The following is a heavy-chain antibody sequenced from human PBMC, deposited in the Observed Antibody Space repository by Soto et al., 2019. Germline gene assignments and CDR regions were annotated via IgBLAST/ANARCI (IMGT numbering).Heavy chain of an antibody. Sequence: SETLSLTCTVSGDAIYIGGYYWTWIRQHPGKGLEWIGYIYHTGKTYYNPSLESRVTMSVDPSKNQFSLKLASGTAADTAVYYCAREGSSTANWIDPWGQGTLVTVSS. CDR1: GDAIYIGGYY. CDR3: AREGSSTANWIDP. D-gene: IGHD2-2*01. V-gene: IGHV4-31*03. CDR2: IYHTGKT. J-gene: IGHJ5*02.